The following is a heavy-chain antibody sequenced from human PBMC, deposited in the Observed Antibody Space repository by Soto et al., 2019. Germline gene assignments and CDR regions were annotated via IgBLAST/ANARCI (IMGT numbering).Heavy chain of an antibody. D-gene: IGHD2-2*01. V-gene: IGHV2-5*02. CDR1: GFSLSTSGVG. CDR3: AHVVVPAAIPNWFDP. J-gene: IGHJ5*02. Sequence: QITLKESGPTLVKPTQTLKLTCTFSGFSLSTSGVGVGWIRQPPGKALEWLALIYWDDDKRYSPSLKSRLTITKDTSKNQVVLTMTNMDPVDTATYYCAHVVVPAAIPNWFDPWGQGTLVTVSS. CDR2: IYWDDDK.